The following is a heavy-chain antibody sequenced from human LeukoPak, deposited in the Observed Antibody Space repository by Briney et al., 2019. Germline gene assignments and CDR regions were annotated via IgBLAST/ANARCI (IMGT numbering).Heavy chain of an antibody. Sequence: PSETLSLTCTVSGGSISSYYWSWIRQPPGKGLEWIGYIYHSGSTNYNPSLKSRVTISVDTSKNQFSLKLSSVTAADTAVYYCARASRSTSYFDYWGQGTLVTVSS. J-gene: IGHJ4*02. V-gene: IGHV4-59*01. CDR1: GGSISSYY. CDR2: IYHSGST. CDR3: ARASRSTSYFDY.